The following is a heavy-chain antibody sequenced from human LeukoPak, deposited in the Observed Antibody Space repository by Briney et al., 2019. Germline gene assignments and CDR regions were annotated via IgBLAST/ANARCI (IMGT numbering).Heavy chain of an antibody. Sequence: KPSETLSLTCTVSGGSISSYYCSWIRQPPGKGLEWIGYIHDSGSTNYNPSLKSRVTISVDTSKNRFSLKLSSVTAADTAVYYCARDRREQYCSGGSCYSALGFCDYWGRGTLVTVSS. CDR2: IHDSGST. D-gene: IGHD2-15*01. CDR1: GGSISSYY. V-gene: IGHV4-59*01. J-gene: IGHJ4*02. CDR3: ARDRREQYCSGGSCYSALGFCDY.